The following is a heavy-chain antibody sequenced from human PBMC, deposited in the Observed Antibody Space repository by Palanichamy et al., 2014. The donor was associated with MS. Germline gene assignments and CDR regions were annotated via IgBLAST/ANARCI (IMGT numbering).Heavy chain of an antibody. CDR3: AHQVDPDGVFDY. Sequence: QITLKESGPTLVKPTQTLTLTCTFSGFSLTTTGVGVGWIRQSPVKALEWLALIYWDDDKRYSPSLKSRLTVTKDTSKNEVVLTMTNMDPVDTATYFCAHQVDPDGVFDYWGQGTLVTVSS. CDR1: GFSLTTTGVG. V-gene: IGHV2-5*02. CDR2: IYWDDDK. J-gene: IGHJ4*02. D-gene: IGHD5-18*01.